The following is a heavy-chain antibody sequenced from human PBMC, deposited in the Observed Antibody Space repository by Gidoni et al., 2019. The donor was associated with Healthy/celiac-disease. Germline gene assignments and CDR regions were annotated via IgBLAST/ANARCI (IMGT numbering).Heavy chain of an antibody. J-gene: IGHJ4*02. V-gene: IGHV3-23*01. Sequence: EVQLLESGGGLVQPGGSLRLARAASGFTVSSDAMSWVRQDPGKGLEWVSAISGSGGSTYYADSVKGRFTISRDNSKNTLYLQMNSLRAEDTAVYYCAKLVVTAIREYYFDYWGQGTLVTVSS. D-gene: IGHD2-21*02. CDR1: GFTVSSDA. CDR3: AKLVVTAIREYYFDY. CDR2: ISGSGGST.